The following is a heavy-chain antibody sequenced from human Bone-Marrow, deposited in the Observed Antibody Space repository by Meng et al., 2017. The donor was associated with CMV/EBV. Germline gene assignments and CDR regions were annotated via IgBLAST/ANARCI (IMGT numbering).Heavy chain of an antibody. D-gene: IGHD2-2*02. Sequence: SETLSLTCTVSGGSISSYYWSWIRQPPGKGLEWIGYIYYSGSTNYNPSLKSRVTISVDTSKNQFPLKLSSVTAADTAVYYCARGGGIVVVPAAIREKEFDPWGQGTLVTVSS. V-gene: IGHV4-59*01. CDR3: ARGGGIVVVPAAIREKEFDP. J-gene: IGHJ5*02. CDR1: GGSISSYY. CDR2: IYYSGST.